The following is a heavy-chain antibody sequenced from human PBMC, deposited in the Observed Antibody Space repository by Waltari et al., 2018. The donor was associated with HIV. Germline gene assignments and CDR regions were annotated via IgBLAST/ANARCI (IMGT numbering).Heavy chain of an antibody. CDR1: GFAFDDAW. V-gene: IGHV3-15*01. CDR3: TDPLLRHGFHI. Sequence: EVQLVESGGGLVNRGGSLRLSCLASGFAFDDAWMNWVRQAPGKGLEWVGRIKSKSDGGTTDYAAAVKDRFTISRDDSKKTVYLQMDSLKSEDTAVYYWTDPLLRHGFHIWGQGTMVTVSS. D-gene: IGHD3-16*01. J-gene: IGHJ3*02. CDR2: IKSKSDGGTT.